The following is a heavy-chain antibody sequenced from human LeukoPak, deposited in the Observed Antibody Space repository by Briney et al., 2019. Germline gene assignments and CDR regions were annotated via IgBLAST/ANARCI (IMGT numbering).Heavy chain of an antibody. CDR1: GGSISSYY. D-gene: IGHD4-17*01. CDR2: TYYSGST. Sequence: PSETLSLTCTASGGSISSYYWSWIRQPPGKGLEWIGYTYYSGSTNYNPSLKSRVTISVDTSKNQFSLKLSSVTAADTAVYYCARLDYGDWKFDYWGQGTLVTVSS. J-gene: IGHJ4*02. CDR3: ARLDYGDWKFDY. V-gene: IGHV4-59*01.